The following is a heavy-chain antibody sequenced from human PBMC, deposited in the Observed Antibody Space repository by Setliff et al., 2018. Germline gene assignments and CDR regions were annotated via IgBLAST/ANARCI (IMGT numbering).Heavy chain of an antibody. CDR2: IYTSGST. D-gene: IGHD6-19*01. J-gene: IGHJ6*03. Sequence: SETLSLTCSVSGGSISSGSDYWTWIRQPAGKGLEWIGHIYTSGSTNYNPSLKSRVTIPVDASKNQLSLNLRSVTAADTAVYYCARAISGWYSAHYYYMDVWGKGTTVTVSS. CDR1: GGSISSGSDY. CDR3: ARAISGWYSAHYYYMDV. V-gene: IGHV4-61*09.